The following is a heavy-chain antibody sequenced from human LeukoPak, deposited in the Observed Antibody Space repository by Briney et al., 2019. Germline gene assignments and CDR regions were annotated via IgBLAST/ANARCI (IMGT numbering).Heavy chain of an antibody. CDR3: AKDFEPDGKWDVDY. J-gene: IGHJ4*02. D-gene: IGHD1-26*01. CDR1: GFMFEKYT. CDR2: ISSGGANK. V-gene: IGHV3-23*01. Sequence: GRSLTLSCAASGFMFEKYTMNWVRQTPGRGLEWLAGISSGGANKYYADSVKGRFTISRDNSRATMYLQMNSLRAADTAVYYCAKDFEPDGKWDVDYWGQGTLVTVSS.